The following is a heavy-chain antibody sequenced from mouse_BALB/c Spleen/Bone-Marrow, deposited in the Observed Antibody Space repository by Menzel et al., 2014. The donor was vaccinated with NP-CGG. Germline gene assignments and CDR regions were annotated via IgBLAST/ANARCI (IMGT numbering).Heavy chain of an antibody. V-gene: IGHV14-3*02. Sequence: VQLQQSGAELVKPGASVKLSCTASGFNIKDTYMHWVKQRPEQGLEWIGRIDPANGNTKYDPRFQGKATTTADTSSNTAYLQLSSLTSEDAAVYYCASYDYGYYFDYWGQGATLTVSS. CDR3: ASYDYGYYFDY. D-gene: IGHD2-4*01. CDR1: GFNIKDTY. CDR2: IDPANGNT. J-gene: IGHJ2*01.